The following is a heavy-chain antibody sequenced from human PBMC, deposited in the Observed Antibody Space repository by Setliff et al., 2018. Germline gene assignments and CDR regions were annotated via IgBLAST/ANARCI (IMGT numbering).Heavy chain of an antibody. V-gene: IGHV4-34*01. CDR3: ARGPNSNDWYVNY. CDR1: GGPFSGYY. D-gene: IGHD6-19*01. J-gene: IGHJ4*02. Sequence: PSETLSLTCAVYGGPFSGYYWSWIRQPPGKGLEWIGEINHSGSTNYNPSLKTRVTISVDTSKNQLSLKLTSVTAADTAVYYCARGPNSNDWYVNYWGQGTPVTVS. CDR2: INHSGST.